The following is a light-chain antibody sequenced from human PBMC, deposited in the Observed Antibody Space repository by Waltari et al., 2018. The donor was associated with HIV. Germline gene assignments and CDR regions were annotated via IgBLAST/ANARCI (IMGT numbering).Light chain of an antibody. Sequence: QSVLPQPPSASGTPGQRVTLSCSGSSSNIGRTYLYWYQQLPGTAPKLLIYTNNQRPSGVPDRFSGSKSGTSASLAISGLRSEDEADYYCAAWNDRLSGYVFGTGTKVTV. V-gene: IGLV1-47*01. CDR2: TNN. CDR1: SSNIGRTY. CDR3: AAWNDRLSGYV. J-gene: IGLJ1*01.